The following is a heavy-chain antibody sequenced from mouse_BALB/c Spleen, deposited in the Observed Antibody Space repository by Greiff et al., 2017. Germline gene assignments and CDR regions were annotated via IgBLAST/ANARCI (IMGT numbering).Heavy chain of an antibody. CDR3: ARHENYAMDY. J-gene: IGHJ4*01. Sequence: EVQLVESGGGLVQPGGSLKLSCAASGFTFSSYTMSWVRQTPEKRLEWVAYISNGGGSTYYPDTVKGRFTISRDNAKNTLYLQMSSLKSEDTAMYYCARHENYAMDYWGQGTSVTVSS. V-gene: IGHV5-12-2*01. CDR1: GFTFSSYT. CDR2: ISNGGGST.